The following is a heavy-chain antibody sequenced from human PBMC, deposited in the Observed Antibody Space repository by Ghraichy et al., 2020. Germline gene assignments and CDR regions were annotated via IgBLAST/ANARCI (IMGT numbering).Heavy chain of an antibody. CDR3: ARVSLGYRSSWYFFDF. CDR2: ISGSGSSI. Sequence: GGSLRLSCAASGFSISGYGFNWVRQAPGKGLEWVSSISGSGSSIFHADSLKGPFTISRDDANNSVYLQMNNLRVEDTAVYFCARVSLGYRSSWYFFDFWGQGTLVTVSS. D-gene: IGHD6-13*01. J-gene: IGHJ4*02. V-gene: IGHV3-21*01. CDR1: GFSISGYG.